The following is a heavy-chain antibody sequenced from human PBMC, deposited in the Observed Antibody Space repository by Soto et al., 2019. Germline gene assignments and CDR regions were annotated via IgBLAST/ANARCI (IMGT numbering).Heavy chain of an antibody. CDR3: ALRPAVAGIFNWFDP. CDR1: GFTFSSYS. Sequence: GGSLRLSCAASGFTFSSYSMNWVRQAPGKGLGWVSSISSSSSYIYYADSVKGRFTISRDNAKNSLYLQMNSLRAEDTAVYYCALRPAVAGIFNWFDPWGQGTLVTVS. J-gene: IGHJ5*02. CDR2: ISSSSSYI. V-gene: IGHV3-21*01. D-gene: IGHD6-19*01.